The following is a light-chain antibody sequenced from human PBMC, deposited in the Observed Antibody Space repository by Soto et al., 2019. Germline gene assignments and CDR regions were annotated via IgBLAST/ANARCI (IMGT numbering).Light chain of an antibody. CDR1: SGHSSYA. Sequence: QPVLTQSPSASASLGASVKLTCTLSSGHSSYAIAWHQQQPEKGPRYLMKLNSDGSHSKGEGIPDRFSGSSSGAERYLTISSLQSEDEADYYCQTWGTGIRVFGGGTKLTVL. V-gene: IGLV4-69*01. J-gene: IGLJ3*02. CDR3: QTWGTGIRV. CDR2: LNSDGSH.